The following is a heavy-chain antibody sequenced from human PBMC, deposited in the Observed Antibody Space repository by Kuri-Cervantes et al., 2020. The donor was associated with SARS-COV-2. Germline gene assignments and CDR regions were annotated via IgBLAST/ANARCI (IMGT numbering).Heavy chain of an antibody. Sequence: GGSLRLSCAASGFTFSSYAMHWVRQAPGKGLEWVAVISYDGSNKYYADSVKGRFTISRDNSKNTLYLQMNSLRAEDTAVYYCARGSLYDFWSGHISYFDYWGQGTLVTVSS. J-gene: IGHJ4*02. CDR1: GFTFSSYA. V-gene: IGHV3-30-3*01. D-gene: IGHD3-3*01. CDR3: ARGSLYDFWSGHISYFDY. CDR2: ISYDGSNK.